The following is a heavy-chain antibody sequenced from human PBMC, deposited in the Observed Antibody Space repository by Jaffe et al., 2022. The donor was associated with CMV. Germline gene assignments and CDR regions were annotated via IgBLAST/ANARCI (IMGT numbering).Heavy chain of an antibody. D-gene: IGHD5-18*01. J-gene: IGHJ4*02. Sequence: EVQLVESGGGLVQPGGSLRLSCAASGFTFSSYEMNWVRQAPGKGLEWVSYISSSGSTIYYADSVKGRFTISRDNAKNSLYLQMNSLRAEDTAVYYCARRGRGVDTAIDFDYWGQGTLVTVSS. CDR1: GFTFSSYE. CDR2: ISSSGSTI. V-gene: IGHV3-48*03. CDR3: ARRGRGVDTAIDFDY.